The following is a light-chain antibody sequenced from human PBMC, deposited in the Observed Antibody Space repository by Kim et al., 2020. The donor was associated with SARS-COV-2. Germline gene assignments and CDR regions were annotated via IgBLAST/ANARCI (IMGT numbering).Light chain of an antibody. CDR2: KAS. J-gene: IGKJ2*01. CDR1: QSISSW. Sequence: SASVGDRVTITCRASQSISSWLAWYQQKPGKAPKLLIYKASSLESGVPSRFSGSGSVTEFTLTISSLQPDDFATYFCQQYHSPMYTFGQGTKLEI. V-gene: IGKV1-5*03. CDR3: QQYHSPMYT.